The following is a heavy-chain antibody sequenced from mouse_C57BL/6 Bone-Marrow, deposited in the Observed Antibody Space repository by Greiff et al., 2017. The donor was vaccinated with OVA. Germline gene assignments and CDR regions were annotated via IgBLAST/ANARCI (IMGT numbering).Heavy chain of an antibody. J-gene: IGHJ4*01. D-gene: IGHD2-1*01. V-gene: IGHV14-2*01. CDR3: ARSRLLCPYCYAMDY. CDR2: IDPEDGET. Sequence: EVQLQQSGAELVKPGASVKLSCTASGFNIKDYYMHWVKQRTEQGLEWIGRIDPEDGETKYAPKFPGKATITAATSSNPAYLQLSSLTSKATAVYYCARSRLLCPYCYAMDYWGQGTSVTVSS. CDR1: GFNIKDYY.